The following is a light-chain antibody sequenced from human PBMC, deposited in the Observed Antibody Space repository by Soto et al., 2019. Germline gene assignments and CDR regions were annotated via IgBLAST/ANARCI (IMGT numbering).Light chain of an antibody. J-gene: IGLJ1*01. Sequence: QSALTQPASVSGSPGQSITISCTGTSSDVGGYNYVSCHQQHPGKVPKLMIYDVSYRPSGVSNRFSGSKSGNTASLTISGRQAEDEADYYCSAYTTSSTYVFGTGTKVTV. CDR1: SSDVGGYNY. CDR3: SAYTTSSTYV. V-gene: IGLV2-14*01. CDR2: DVS.